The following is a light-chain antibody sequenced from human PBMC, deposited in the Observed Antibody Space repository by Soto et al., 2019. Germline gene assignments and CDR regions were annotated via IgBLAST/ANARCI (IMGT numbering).Light chain of an antibody. CDR3: QQYGSSPPT. CDR2: GAS. CDR1: QSVSSSY. V-gene: IGKV3-20*01. Sequence: EIVLTQSPGTLSLSPGERATLSCMASQSVSSSYLAWYQQKPGQAPRLLIYGASSRATGIPDRFSGSGSGTDFTLTISRLEPEGFAVYYCQQYGSSPPTFGQGTKVDIK. J-gene: IGKJ1*01.